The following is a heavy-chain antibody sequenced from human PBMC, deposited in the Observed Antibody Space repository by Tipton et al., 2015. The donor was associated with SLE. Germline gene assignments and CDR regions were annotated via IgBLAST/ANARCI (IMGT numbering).Heavy chain of an antibody. D-gene: IGHD6-19*01. J-gene: IGHJ5*02. V-gene: IGHV1-8*01. CDR2: MNPNSGNS. Sequence: QVQLVQSGPEVKKPGASVKVSCKASGYTFSTYDIDWVRQATGQGLEWMGWMNPNSGNSGYAQKFQGRVTMTRNNSISTAYMELSSLKVEGPAVYYCARGRGAVAARENWFDPWGQGTLVTVSS. CDR3: ARGRGAVAARENWFDP. CDR1: GYTFSTYD.